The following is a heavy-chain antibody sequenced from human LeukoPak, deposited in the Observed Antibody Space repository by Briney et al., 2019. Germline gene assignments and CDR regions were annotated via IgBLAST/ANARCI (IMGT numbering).Heavy chain of an antibody. Sequence: SQTLSLTCTVSGGSISSGDYYWSWIRQPPGKGLEWIGYIYYSGSTYYNPSLKSRVTISVDTSKNQFSLKLRSVTAADTAVYYCARLKMGAYFDLWGRGTLVTVSS. CDR1: GGSISSGDYY. V-gene: IGHV4-30-4*01. J-gene: IGHJ2*01. D-gene: IGHD3-16*01. CDR3: ARLKMGAYFDL. CDR2: IYYSGST.